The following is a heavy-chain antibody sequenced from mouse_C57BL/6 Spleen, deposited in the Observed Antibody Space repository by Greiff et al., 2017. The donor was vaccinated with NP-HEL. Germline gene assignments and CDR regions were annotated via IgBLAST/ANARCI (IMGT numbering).Heavy chain of an antibody. CDR3: ALYDYGAY. D-gene: IGHD2-4*01. J-gene: IGHJ3*01. V-gene: IGHV1-82*01. CDR2: IYPGDGDT. Sequence: QVQLKESGPELVKPGASVKISCKASGYAFSSSWMNWVKQRPGKGLEWIGRIYPGDGDTNYNGKFKGKATLTADKSSSTAYMQLSSLTSEDSAVYCCALYDYGAYWGQGTLVTVSA. CDR1: GYAFSSSW.